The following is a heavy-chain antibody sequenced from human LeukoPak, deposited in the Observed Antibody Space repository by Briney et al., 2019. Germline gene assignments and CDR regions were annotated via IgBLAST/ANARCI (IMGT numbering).Heavy chain of an antibody. CDR1: GGTFSSYA. Sequence: SVKVSCKASGGTFSSYAISWVRQAPGQGLEWMGGIIPIFGTANYAQKFQGRVTMTRDTSTSTVYMELSSLRSEDTAVYYCARDSEGSPPFDYWGQGTLVTVSS. CDR3: ARDSEGSPPFDY. V-gene: IGHV1-69*05. D-gene: IGHD1-26*01. J-gene: IGHJ4*02. CDR2: IIPIFGTA.